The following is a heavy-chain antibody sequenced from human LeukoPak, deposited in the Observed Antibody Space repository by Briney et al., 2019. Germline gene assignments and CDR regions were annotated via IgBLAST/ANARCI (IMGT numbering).Heavy chain of an antibody. CDR1: GGSISSYY. CDR2: IYTSGST. CDR3: ARARFTMVRGVSLFDY. D-gene: IGHD3-10*01. J-gene: IGHJ4*02. V-gene: IGHV4-4*07. Sequence: SETLSLTCTVSGGSISSYYWSWIRQPAGKGLEWIGRIYTSGSTNYNPSLKSRVTMSVDTSKNQFSLKLSSVTAADTAVYYCARARFTMVRGVSLFDYWGQGTLVTVSS.